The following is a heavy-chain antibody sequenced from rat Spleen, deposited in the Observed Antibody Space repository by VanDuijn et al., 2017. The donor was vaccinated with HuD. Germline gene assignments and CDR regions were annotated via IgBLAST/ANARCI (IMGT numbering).Heavy chain of an antibody. CDR3: ARISERYGYTYFDY. CDR2: INSGGYNT. Sequence: EVQLVESGGGLVQPGRSLKLSCEVSGFTFNNYDMAWIRQAPTKGLEWVAFINSGGYNTYYRDSVKGRFTVVRDNAKSNLYLQMESLRSEDTATYYCARISERYGYTYFDYWGQGVMVTVSS. V-gene: IGHV5-25*01. CDR1: GFTFNNYD. D-gene: IGHD1-4*01. J-gene: IGHJ2*01.